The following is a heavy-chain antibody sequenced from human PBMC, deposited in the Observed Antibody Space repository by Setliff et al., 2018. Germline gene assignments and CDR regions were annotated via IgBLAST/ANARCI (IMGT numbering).Heavy chain of an antibody. Sequence: SETLSLTCTVSGGAIRSSDYHWGWIRQPPGKGLEWIGSVSSSGTTYYSPSLRGRVTIYADTSKKEFSLWLTSVTAADTAMYFCARESYSSGWYGTSAGLLFDFWGQGALVTVSS. J-gene: IGHJ4*02. V-gene: IGHV4-39*02. D-gene: IGHD6-19*01. CDR1: GGAIRSSDYH. CDR3: ARESYSSGWYGTSAGLLFDF. CDR2: VSSSGTT.